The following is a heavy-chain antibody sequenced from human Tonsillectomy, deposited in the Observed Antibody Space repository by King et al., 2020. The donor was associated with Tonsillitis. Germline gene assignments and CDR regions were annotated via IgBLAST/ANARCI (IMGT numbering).Heavy chain of an antibody. D-gene: IGHD6-19*01. CDR1: GFTFDDYA. V-gene: IGHV3-9*01. CDR2: ISWNSGSI. CDR3: APTSGWYGSDAFDI. J-gene: IGHJ3*02. Sequence: QLVQSGGGLVQPGRSLRLSCAASGFTFDDYAMHWVRQAPGKGLELVSGISWNSGSIGFADSVKGRFTISRDNANNSLYLQMNSLRAEDTALYYCAPTSGWYGSDAFDIWGQGTMVTVSS.